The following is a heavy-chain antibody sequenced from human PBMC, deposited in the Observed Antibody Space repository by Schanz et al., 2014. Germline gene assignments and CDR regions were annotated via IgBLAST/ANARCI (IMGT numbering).Heavy chain of an antibody. CDR3: ARDRGMTTSDYYYGMDV. D-gene: IGHD4-17*01. CDR2: IYSSGST. V-gene: IGHV4-30-4*07. J-gene: IGHJ6*02. CDR1: GGSISSGAYS. Sequence: QVQLQESGPRLVKPSQTLSLTCTVSGGSISSGAYSWSWIRQPPGKRPEWIGYIYSSGSTYYNPSLKSRVSMSIQPSKTQLSVTRGSVTAADTAVYYCARDRGMTTSDYYYGMDVWGQGTTVTVSS.